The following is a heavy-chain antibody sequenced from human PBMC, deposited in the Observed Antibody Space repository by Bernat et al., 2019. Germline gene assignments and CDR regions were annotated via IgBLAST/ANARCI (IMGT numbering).Heavy chain of an antibody. V-gene: IGHV1-58*01. D-gene: IGHD6-13*01. CDR2: IVVGSGNT. CDR1: GFTFTSSA. Sequence: QMQLVQSGPEVEKPGTSVKVSCKASGFTFTSSAVQWVRQARGQRLEWIGWIVVGSGNTNYAQKFQERVTITRDMSTSTAYMELSSLRSEDTAVYYCAADGSSWRAFDIWGQGTMVTVSS. CDR3: AADGSSWRAFDI. J-gene: IGHJ3*02.